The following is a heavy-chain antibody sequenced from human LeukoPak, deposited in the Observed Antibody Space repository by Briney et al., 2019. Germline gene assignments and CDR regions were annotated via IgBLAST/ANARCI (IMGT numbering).Heavy chain of an antibody. V-gene: IGHV4-34*01. CDR2: INHSGST. Sequence: SETLSLTCAVYGGSFSGYYWSWIRQPPGKGLEWIGEINHSGSTNYNPSLKSRVTISVDTSKNQFSLKLSSVTAADTAVYYCARGPLYIMVVTAIGFFDYWGQGTLVTVSS. J-gene: IGHJ4*02. CDR1: GGSFSGYY. CDR3: ARGPLYIMVVTAIGFFDY. D-gene: IGHD2-21*02.